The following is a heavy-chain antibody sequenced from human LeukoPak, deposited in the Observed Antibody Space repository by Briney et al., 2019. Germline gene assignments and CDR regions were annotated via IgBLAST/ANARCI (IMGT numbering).Heavy chain of an antibody. V-gene: IGHV3-74*01. D-gene: IGHD1-26*01. Sequence: PGGSLRLSCAASGFTFTNYWMHWVRQAPGMGLVWVSRLPPDELDIIYADSVKGQFTVSRDNAKNTLYLQMNSLRAEDTAVYYCAKGLTLVIVGAYFDYWGQGTLVTVSS. CDR2: LPPDELDI. CDR3: AKGLTLVIVGAYFDY. CDR1: GFTFTNYW. J-gene: IGHJ4*02.